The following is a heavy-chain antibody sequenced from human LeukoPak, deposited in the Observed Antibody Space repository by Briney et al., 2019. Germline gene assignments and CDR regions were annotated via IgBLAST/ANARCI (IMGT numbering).Heavy chain of an antibody. J-gene: IGHJ4*02. CDR3: ARDGTEYFDY. Sequence: GASVKVSCKASGGTFSSYAISWVRQAPGQGLEWMGGIIPIFGTANYAQKFQGRVAITADESTSTAYMELSRLRSEDTAVYYCARDGTEYFDYWGQGTLVTVSS. V-gene: IGHV1-69*13. CDR1: GGTFSSYA. CDR2: IIPIFGTA.